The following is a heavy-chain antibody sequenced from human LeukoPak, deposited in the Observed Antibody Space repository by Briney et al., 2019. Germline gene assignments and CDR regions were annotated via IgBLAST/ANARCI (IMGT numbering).Heavy chain of an antibody. V-gene: IGHV3-9*01. CDR1: GFTFDDYA. CDR3: AKDRASTVPYYFDY. Sequence: GGSLRLSCAASGFTFDDYAMHWVRQAPGKGLEWVSGISWNSGSIGYADSVKGRFTISRDNAKNSLCLQMNSLRAEDTALYYCAKDRASTVPYYFDYWGQGTLVTVSS. D-gene: IGHD4-17*01. J-gene: IGHJ4*02. CDR2: ISWNSGSI.